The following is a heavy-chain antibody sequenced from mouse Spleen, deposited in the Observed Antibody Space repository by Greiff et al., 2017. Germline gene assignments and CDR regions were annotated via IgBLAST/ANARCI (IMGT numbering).Heavy chain of an antibody. CDR1: GYTFTSYW. J-gene: IGHJ1*03. D-gene: IGHD4-1*01. Sequence: QVQLQQPGAELVRPGSSVKLSCKASGYTFTSYWMHWVKQRPIQGLEWIGNIDPSDSETHYNQKFKDKATLTVDKSSSTAYMQLSSLTSEDSAVYYCARVRVLGYWYFDVWGTGTTVTVSS. V-gene: IGHV1-52*01. CDR2: IDPSDSET. CDR3: ARVRVLGYWYFDV.